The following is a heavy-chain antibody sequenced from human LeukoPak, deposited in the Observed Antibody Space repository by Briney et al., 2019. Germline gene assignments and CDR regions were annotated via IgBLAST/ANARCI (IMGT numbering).Heavy chain of an antibody. V-gene: IGHV3-7*01. J-gene: IGHJ3*02. CDR3: ARDRRVGGWGGAFDI. CDR2: IKQDGSQK. CDR1: GFTFSNYW. D-gene: IGHD2-21*01. Sequence: GGSLRLSCAASGFTFSNYWMNWVRQAPGKGLEYVANIKQDGSQKYYVDSMKGRFTISRDNAKNSLYLQMNSLRAEDTAMYYCARDRRVGGWGGAFDIWGQGTMVTVSS.